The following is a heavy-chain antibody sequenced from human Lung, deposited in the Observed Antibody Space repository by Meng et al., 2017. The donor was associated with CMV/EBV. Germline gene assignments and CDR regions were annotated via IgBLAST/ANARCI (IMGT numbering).Heavy chain of an antibody. CDR3: ARGIYGSVDY. D-gene: IGHD3-10*01. J-gene: IGHJ4*02. V-gene: IGHV4-38-2*02. CDR1: GYSISSGYY. Sequence: GSLRLSCTVSGYSISSGYYWGWIRQPPGKGLEWIGSIYHSGSTYYNPSLKSRVTISVDTSKNQLSLRLSSVTAADTAVYYCARGIYGSVDYWGQGKLVTVSS. CDR2: IYHSGST.